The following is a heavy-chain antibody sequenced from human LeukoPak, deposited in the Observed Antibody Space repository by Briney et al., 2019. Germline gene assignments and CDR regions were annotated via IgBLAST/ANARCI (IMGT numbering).Heavy chain of an antibody. CDR3: ALSSGYLFDY. CDR2: ISSSSSYI. CDR1: GFSFSVYE. D-gene: IGHD3-22*01. Sequence: PGGSLRLSCAASGFSFSVYEMHWVRQAPGKGLEWVSSISSSSSYIYYADSVKGRFTISRDNAKNSLYLQMNSLRAEDTAVYYCALSSGYLFDYWGQGTLVTVSS. J-gene: IGHJ4*02. V-gene: IGHV3-21*01.